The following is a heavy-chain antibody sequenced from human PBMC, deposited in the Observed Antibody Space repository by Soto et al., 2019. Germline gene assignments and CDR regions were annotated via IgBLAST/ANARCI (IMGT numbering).Heavy chain of an antibody. D-gene: IGHD6-13*01. CDR1: GGSIRSGDYY. CDR2: VHYSGNT. Sequence: SETLSLTCTVSGGSIRSGDYYWSWIRQTPERGLEWCGYVHYSGNTFYNPSLKSRATISLDTSRNQFSLNLSSVTAADSAVYYCAREIMAADHFDYWGQGALVTVSS. J-gene: IGHJ4*02. V-gene: IGHV4-30-4*01. CDR3: AREIMAADHFDY.